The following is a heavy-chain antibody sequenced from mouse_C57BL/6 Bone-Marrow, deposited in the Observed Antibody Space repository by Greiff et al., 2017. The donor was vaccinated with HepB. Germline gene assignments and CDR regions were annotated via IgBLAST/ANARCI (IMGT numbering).Heavy chain of an antibody. V-gene: IGHV1-54*01. Sequence: VQLQQSGAELVRPGTSVKVSCKASGSAFTNYLIEWVKQRPGQGLEWIGVINPGSGGTNYNEKFKGKATLTADKSSSTAYMQLSSLTSEDSAVYFCARGWDYWGQGTTLTVSS. D-gene: IGHD2-3*01. CDR2: INPGSGGT. J-gene: IGHJ2*01. CDR3: ARGWDY. CDR1: GSAFTNYL.